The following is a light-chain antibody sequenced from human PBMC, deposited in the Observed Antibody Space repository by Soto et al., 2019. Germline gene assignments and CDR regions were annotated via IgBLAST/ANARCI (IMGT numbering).Light chain of an antibody. J-gene: IGKJ4*01. V-gene: IGKV3-20*01. CDR3: QHYVAAPLT. CDR2: GAS. CDR1: QSISNDY. Sequence: EIVLTQSPGTLSLSPGERATLSCRASQSISNDYLAWYQQKPGQAPRLLIYGASSRATGIPDRFGGSGSGTDFTLTISRLEPADFAVYFCQHYVAAPLTFGGGTKVEIK.